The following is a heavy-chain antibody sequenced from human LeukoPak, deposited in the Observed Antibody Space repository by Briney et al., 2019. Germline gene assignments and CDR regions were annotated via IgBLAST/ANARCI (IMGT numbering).Heavy chain of an antibody. CDR1: GFTFSIYV. V-gene: IGHV3-23*01. J-gene: IGHJ4*02. CDR3: ANYGGLPPAYYFDY. Sequence: GGSLRLSCAASGFTFSIYVLTWVRQAPGKGLEWVSTITDSGTTYYADSVKGRFTISRDNSKNTLYLQMNSLRAEDTAVYYCANYGGLPPAYYFDYWAQGALVTVSS. D-gene: IGHD1-26*01. CDR2: ITDSGTT.